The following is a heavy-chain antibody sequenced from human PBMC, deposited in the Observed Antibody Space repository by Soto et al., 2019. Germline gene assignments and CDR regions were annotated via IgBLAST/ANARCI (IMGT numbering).Heavy chain of an antibody. CDR3: ASLIYDSSNFYDNDY. CDR1: GFTFSGPS. V-gene: IGHV3-73*01. D-gene: IGHD3-22*01. Sequence: PGGSLRLSCAASGFTFSGPSMHWVRQASGKGLEWVARSRSKANNYATTYAASVKGRFTISRDESKNTTYLQMNSLKTEDTAIYYCASLIYDSSNFYDNDYWGQGTLVTVSS. J-gene: IGHJ4*02. CDR2: SRSKANNYAT.